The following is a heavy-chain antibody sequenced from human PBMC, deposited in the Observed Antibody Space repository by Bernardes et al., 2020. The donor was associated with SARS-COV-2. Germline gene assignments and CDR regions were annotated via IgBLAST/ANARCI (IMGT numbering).Heavy chain of an antibody. CDR1: GFSLTTRGVG. D-gene: IGHD2-8*01. CDR2: IYWNDEK. V-gene: IGHV2-5*01. CDR3: AHFRSRVPTPILSGEQQGGFCVFWNNGVCYREIGNWFDS. Sequence: SGPTLVKPTQTLTLTCSFSGFSLTTRGVGVGWIRQTPGKALEWLALIYWNDEKRYSPSLMTRLTITKDTSKNEVVLTMTNMDPVDTATYFCAHFRSRVPTPILSGEQQGGFCVFWNNGVCYREIGNWFDSWGQGTLVIVSS. J-gene: IGHJ5*01.